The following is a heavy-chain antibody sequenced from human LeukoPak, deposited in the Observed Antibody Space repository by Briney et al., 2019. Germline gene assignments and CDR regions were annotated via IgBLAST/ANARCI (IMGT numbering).Heavy chain of an antibody. J-gene: IGHJ6*02. CDR3: AREFCSGGGCYYYGMDV. V-gene: IGHV1-18*01. CDR1: GYTFISYG. CDR2: ISGYNGNT. D-gene: IGHD2-15*01. Sequence: ASVKVSCKASGYTFISYGISWVRHAPGQGLEWMGWISGYNGNTNYAQKFQGRVTMTTDTSTSTAYLELGRLRSDHTAIYYCAREFCSGGGCYYYGMDVWGQGTTVTVS.